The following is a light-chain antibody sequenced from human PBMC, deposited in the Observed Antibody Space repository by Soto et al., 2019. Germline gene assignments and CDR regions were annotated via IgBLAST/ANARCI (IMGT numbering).Light chain of an antibody. CDR1: QSVSDTF. Sequence: EIVLTQSPGTLSLSPGERVTLSCRASQSVSDTFIAWYQQKPGQAPRLLIYGGFYRATGIPDRFSGSGSGTDFTLTITRLEPEDLAMYYCQQYVTSPWMFGQGTRLDIK. CDR3: QQYVTSPWM. CDR2: GGF. V-gene: IGKV3-20*01. J-gene: IGKJ1*01.